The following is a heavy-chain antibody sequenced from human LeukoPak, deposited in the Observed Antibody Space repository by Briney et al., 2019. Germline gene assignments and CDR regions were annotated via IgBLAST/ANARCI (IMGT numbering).Heavy chain of an antibody. V-gene: IGHV3-23*01. D-gene: IGHD3-9*01. J-gene: IGHJ4*02. CDR2: ISGSGGST. CDR3: AKGPPVKYYDILTGYPIDY. Sequence: GGSLRLSCAASGFTFSSYAMSWVRQAPGKGLEWASAISGSGGSTYYADSVKGRLTISRDNSKNTLYLQMNSLRAEDTAVYYCAKGPPVKYYDILTGYPIDYWGQGTLVTVSS. CDR1: GFTFSSYA.